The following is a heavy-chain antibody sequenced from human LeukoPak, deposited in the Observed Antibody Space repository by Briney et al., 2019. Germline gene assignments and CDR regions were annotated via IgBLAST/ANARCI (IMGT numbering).Heavy chain of an antibody. D-gene: IGHD3-10*01. Sequence: GGSLRLSCAASGFTFSSYWMSWVRQAPGKGLEWVSSITSGSSYIYYADSVKGRFTISRDNAKNSLYLQMNSLRVEDTAVYYCAKVAKYYYGSETYYFFEHWGQGTPVTASS. CDR2: ITSGSSYI. CDR1: GFTFSSYW. J-gene: IGHJ4*02. V-gene: IGHV3-21*01. CDR3: AKVAKYYYGSETYYFFEH.